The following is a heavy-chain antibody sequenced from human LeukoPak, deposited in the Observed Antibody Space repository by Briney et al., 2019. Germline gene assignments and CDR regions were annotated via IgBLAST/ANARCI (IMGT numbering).Heavy chain of an antibody. CDR2: ITGTHAT. J-gene: IGHJ4*02. D-gene: IGHD2-2*02. CDR3: TREGCGATSCYTNDY. CDR1: GFTFSASP. Sequence: GSLKLSCAASGFTFSASPMHWVRQASGKGLEWVGRITGTHATAYSATVKGRFTISRDDSKYTTYLQMNSLETEDTAVYYCTREGCGATSCYTNDYWGQGTLVTVPS. V-gene: IGHV3-73*01.